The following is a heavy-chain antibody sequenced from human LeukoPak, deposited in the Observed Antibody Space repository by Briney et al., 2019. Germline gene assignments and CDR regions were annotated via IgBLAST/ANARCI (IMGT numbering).Heavy chain of an antibody. CDR1: GFTFSSYS. V-gene: IGHV3-48*01. J-gene: IGHJ4*02. CDR2: ISSSSSTI. D-gene: IGHD3-3*01. Sequence: GGSLRLSCAASGFTFSSYSMNWVRQAPGKGLEWVSYISSSSSTIYYADSVKGRFTISRDNAKNSLYLQMNSLRAEDTAVYYCARDSILVAYYDFWSGYPSQGKLDYWGQGTLVTVSS. CDR3: ARDSILVAYYDFWSGYPSQGKLDY.